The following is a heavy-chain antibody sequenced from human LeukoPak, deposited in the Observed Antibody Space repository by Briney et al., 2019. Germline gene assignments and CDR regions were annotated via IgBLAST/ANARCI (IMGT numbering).Heavy chain of an antibody. D-gene: IGHD3-22*01. Sequence: EASVKVSCKASGGTFSSYAISWVRQAPGQGLEWMGGIIPIFGTANYAQKFQGRVTITADESTSTAYMELSSLRSEDTAVYYCVMIVLSARFRGNFDYWGQGTLVTVSS. J-gene: IGHJ4*02. CDR2: IIPIFGTA. CDR1: GGTFSSYA. CDR3: VMIVLSARFRGNFDY. V-gene: IGHV1-69*01.